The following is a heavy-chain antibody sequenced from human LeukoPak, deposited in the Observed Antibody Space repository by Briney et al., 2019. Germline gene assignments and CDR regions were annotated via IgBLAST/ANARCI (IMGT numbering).Heavy chain of an antibody. CDR1: GDSMRSFY. CDR3: ARDRYGSGTYGGLGMYWFDP. CDR2: IHTSGTT. J-gene: IGHJ5*02. V-gene: IGHV4-4*07. D-gene: IGHD3-10*01. Sequence: SETLSLTCTVSGDSMRSFYWSFIRQPAGKGLEWIGRIHTSGTTWYNASLKSRVTMSVDTSKNQFSLKLVSVTAADTAVYYCARDRYGSGTYGGLGMYWFDPWGQGPLLSVSS.